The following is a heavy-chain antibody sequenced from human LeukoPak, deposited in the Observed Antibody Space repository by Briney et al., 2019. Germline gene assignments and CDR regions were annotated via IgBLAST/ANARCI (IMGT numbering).Heavy chain of an antibody. D-gene: IGHD3-22*01. J-gene: IGHJ4*02. CDR1: GFTFSSYS. Sequence: GGSLRLSCAASGFTFSSYSMNWVRQAPGKGLEWVSSISSSSSYIYYADSVKGRFTISRDNSKNTLYLQMNSLRAEDTAVYYCARTGAYYYDSSGYLDYWGQGTLVTVSS. V-gene: IGHV3-21*01. CDR3: ARTGAYYYDSSGYLDY. CDR2: ISSSSSYI.